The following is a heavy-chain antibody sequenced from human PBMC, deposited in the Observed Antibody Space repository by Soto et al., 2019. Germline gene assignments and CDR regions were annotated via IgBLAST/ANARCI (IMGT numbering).Heavy chain of an antibody. CDR2: INHSGST. Sequence: SETLSLTCAVYGGSFSGYYWSWIRQPPGKGLEWIGEINHSGSTNYNPSLKSRVTISVDTSKNQFSLKLSSVTAADTAVYYCARGDTGHQFSYYYYYYMDVWGKGTTVTVYS. V-gene: IGHV4-34*01. J-gene: IGHJ6*03. CDR3: ARGDTGHQFSYYYYYYMDV. D-gene: IGHD3-10*01. CDR1: GGSFSGYY.